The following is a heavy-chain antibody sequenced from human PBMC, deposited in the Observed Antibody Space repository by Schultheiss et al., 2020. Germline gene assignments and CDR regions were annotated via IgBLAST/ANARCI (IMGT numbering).Heavy chain of an antibody. D-gene: IGHD2-2*01. Sequence: SETLSLTCAVYGGSFSGYYWSWIRQPPGKGLEWIGSIYYSGSTYYNPSLKSRVTISVDTSKNQFSLKLSSVTAADTAVYYCARERVVPAAMAFYYYYYMDVWGKGTTVTVSS. CDR3: ARERVVPAAMAFYYYYYMDV. V-gene: IGHV4-34*09. CDR1: GGSFSGYY. CDR2: IYYSGST. J-gene: IGHJ6*03.